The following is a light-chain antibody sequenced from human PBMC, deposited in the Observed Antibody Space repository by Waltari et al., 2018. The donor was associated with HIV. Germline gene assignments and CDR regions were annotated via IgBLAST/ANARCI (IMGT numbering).Light chain of an antibody. J-gene: IGLJ3*02. CDR1: SSNIGDNY. CDR3: AAWDDSLSGWV. CDR2: RNS. V-gene: IGLV1-47*01. Sequence: QSALTQPPSTSGTPGQTVTIPCSGSSSNIGDNYVSCYQQLPGTAPKLLIYRNSQRPSGVRDRFSGSKSGTSASLAINDLRSEDEAEYHCAAWDDSLSGWVFGGGTNLTVL.